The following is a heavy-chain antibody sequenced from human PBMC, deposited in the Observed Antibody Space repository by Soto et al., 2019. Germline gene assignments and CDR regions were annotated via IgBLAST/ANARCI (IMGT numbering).Heavy chain of an antibody. CDR1: GYSFMNYW. CDR3: ARRYCTNTTNCPVGYGLDV. CDR2: IFPGTSNT. Sequence: EVQLVQSGAEVKEPGQSLQISCQASGYSFMNYWIGWVRQVPGKGLEWMGLIFPGTSNTRYSPSFQGQVTISVDKSISTGYLQWNSLKASDTAIYYCARRYCTNTTNCPVGYGLDVWGLGTTVTVSS. J-gene: IGHJ6*02. V-gene: IGHV5-51*01. D-gene: IGHD2-8*01.